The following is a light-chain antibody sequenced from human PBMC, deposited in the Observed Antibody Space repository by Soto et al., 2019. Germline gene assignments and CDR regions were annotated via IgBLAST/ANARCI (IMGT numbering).Light chain of an antibody. Sequence: DIQMTQSPPTLSASVGDRVTISCRASQSITGWLAWFRQKPGKAPKLLISKASKLESGVPSRFSGSGSGTDFTLTISGLQPDDFATYYCQQYNPYSPWTFGQGTKVDIK. CDR3: QQYNPYSPWT. CDR1: QSITGW. J-gene: IGKJ1*01. CDR2: KAS. V-gene: IGKV1-5*03.